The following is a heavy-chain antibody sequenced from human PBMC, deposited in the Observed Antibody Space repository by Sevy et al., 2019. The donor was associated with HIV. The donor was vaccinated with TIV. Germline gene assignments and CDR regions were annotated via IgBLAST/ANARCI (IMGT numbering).Heavy chain of an antibody. CDR3: VRQRGDTVVLPDVLPDYGMDV. CDR1: GLTFSSYW. CDR2: INGDGSST. V-gene: IGHV3-74*01. Sequence: GGSLRLSCAASGLTFSSYWMHWVRQAPGKGLVWVSRINGDGSSTRYADSVKGRFTISRDNAKNTLYLQTNSLRAEDTAVYDGVRQRGDTVVLPDVLPDYGMDVWGQGTTVTVSS. D-gene: IGHD2-2*01. J-gene: IGHJ6*02.